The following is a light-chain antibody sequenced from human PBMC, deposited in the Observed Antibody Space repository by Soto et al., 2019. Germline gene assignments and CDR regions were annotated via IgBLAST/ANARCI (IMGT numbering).Light chain of an antibody. CDR1: QSFSNY. CDR3: QQTYTIPWT. V-gene: IGKV1-39*01. Sequence: DIQMTQSPSSVSASVGDRVTITCRTSQSFSNYLAWYQHRPGKAPKLLIYSATVLQSGVPSRFSGSGSGTDCPLTISRLQPEDSAPYSCQQTYTIPWTFGQGKRVEIK. J-gene: IGKJ1*01. CDR2: SAT.